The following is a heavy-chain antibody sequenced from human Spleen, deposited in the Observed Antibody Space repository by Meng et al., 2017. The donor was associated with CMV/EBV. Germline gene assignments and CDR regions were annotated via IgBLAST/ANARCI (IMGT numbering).Heavy chain of an antibody. J-gene: IGHJ4*02. CDR3: AHRDYCSGGTCTFDY. Sequence: SGVSLRNSGMGVGWIRQPPGKALEWLALIYWDDDKRYSPSLKSRLTITKDTSKNQVVLTMTNMDPVDTATYYCAHRDYCSGGTCTFDYWGQGTLVTVSS. V-gene: IGHV2-5*02. CDR2: IYWDDDK. D-gene: IGHD2-15*01. CDR1: GVSLRNSGMG.